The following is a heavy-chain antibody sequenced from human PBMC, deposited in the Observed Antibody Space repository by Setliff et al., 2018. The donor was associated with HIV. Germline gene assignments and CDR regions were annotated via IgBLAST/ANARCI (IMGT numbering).Heavy chain of an antibody. V-gene: IGHV4-34*01. Sequence: SETLSLTCAVFGGSFTDYYWIWIRQPPGKGLEWIGEINHSGSTNYNPSLKSRFIISVDTSKNQFSLKVNSMTSADTAVYYCARGARLLAAYSDRWDYFYMAVWGKGTTVTVSS. D-gene: IGHD1-26*01. CDR3: ARGARLLAAYSDRWDYFYMAV. CDR2: INHSGST. CDR1: GGSFTDYY. J-gene: IGHJ6*03.